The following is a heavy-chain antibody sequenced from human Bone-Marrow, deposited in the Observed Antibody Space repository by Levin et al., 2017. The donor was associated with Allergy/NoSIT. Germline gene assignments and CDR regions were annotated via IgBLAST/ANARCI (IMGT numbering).Heavy chain of an antibody. Sequence: GESLKISCAASGFTFRGYCMHWVRQAAGKGLEWVALVSYDGTKQFYADSVRGRFTISRDNSKNTLYFQMNSLRAEDTAVYFCARFKGSDTAGYFDYWGQGILVTVSS. J-gene: IGHJ4*02. V-gene: IGHV3-33*05. D-gene: IGHD6-19*01. CDR1: GFTFRGYC. CDR2: VSYDGTKQ. CDR3: ARFKGSDTAGYFDY.